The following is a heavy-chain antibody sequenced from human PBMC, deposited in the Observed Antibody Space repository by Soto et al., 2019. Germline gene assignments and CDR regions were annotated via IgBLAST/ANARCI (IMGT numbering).Heavy chain of an antibody. CDR1: GFTFSSYA. D-gene: IGHD1-26*01. Sequence: QVQLVESGGGVVQPGRSLRLSCAASGFTFSSYAMHWVRQAPGKGLEWVAVISYDGSNKYYADSVKGRFTISRDNSKNTLYLQMNSLRAEDTAVYYCARERPGELGWFDPWGQGTLVTVSS. J-gene: IGHJ5*02. V-gene: IGHV3-30-3*01. CDR3: ARERPGELGWFDP. CDR2: ISYDGSNK.